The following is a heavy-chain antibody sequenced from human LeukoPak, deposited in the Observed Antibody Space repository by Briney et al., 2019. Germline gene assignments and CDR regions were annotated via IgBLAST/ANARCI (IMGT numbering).Heavy chain of an antibody. V-gene: IGHV1-8*03. D-gene: IGHD3-22*01. CDR2: MNPKSGNT. CDR1: GYTFTSYD. J-gene: IGHJ4*02. CDR3: AVFDENSSGYVY. Sequence: WASVKVSCKASGYTFTSYDINWVRQATGQGLEWMGWMNPKSGNTGYAQKFQGRVTITRSTSISTAYMELSSLRSEDTAVYYCAVFDENSSGYVYWGQGTLVTVSS.